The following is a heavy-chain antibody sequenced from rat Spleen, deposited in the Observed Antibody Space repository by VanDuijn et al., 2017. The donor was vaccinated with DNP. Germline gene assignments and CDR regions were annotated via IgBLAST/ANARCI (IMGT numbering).Heavy chain of an antibody. CDR3: ARDTIAAISSSMDA. CDR2: INTGSGGT. D-gene: IGHD1-2*01. CDR1: GYTFTSYY. V-gene: IGHV1-43*01. Sequence: QVQLQQSGAELAKPGSSVKISCKASGYTFTSYYISWIKQTTGQGLEYIGYINTGSGGTNYNEKFKGKATLTVDKSSSTAFMQLSSLTPDDSAVYYCARDTIAAISSSMDAWGQGTSVTVSS. J-gene: IGHJ4*01.